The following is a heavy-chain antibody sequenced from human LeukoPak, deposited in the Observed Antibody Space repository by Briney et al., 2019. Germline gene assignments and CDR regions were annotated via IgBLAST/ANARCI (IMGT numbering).Heavy chain of an antibody. Sequence: GGSLRLSCAASGFIFSSYGMHWVRQAPGKGLEWVAFIQYDGSNKYYADSVKGRFTISRDNSKNTRYLQMNSLRAEAPAIYYCAKGRDFWSGYSWYFHYWGQGTLVTVSS. CDR3: AKGRDFWSGYSWYFHY. J-gene: IGHJ4*02. CDR1: GFIFSSYG. V-gene: IGHV3-30*02. CDR2: IQYDGSNK. D-gene: IGHD3-3*01.